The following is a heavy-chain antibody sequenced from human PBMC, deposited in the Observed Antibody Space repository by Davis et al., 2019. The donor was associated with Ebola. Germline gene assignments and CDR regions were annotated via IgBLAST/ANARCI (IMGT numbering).Heavy chain of an antibody. V-gene: IGHV5-51*01. J-gene: IGHJ4*02. Sequence: GESQKISCKGSGYSFTSYWIGWVRQMPGKGLEWMGIIYPGDSDTRYSPSFQGQVTISADKSISTAYLQWSSLKASDTAMYYCASGIAAAGYYFDYWGQGTLVTVSS. CDR1: GYSFTSYW. D-gene: IGHD6-13*01. CDR2: IYPGDSDT. CDR3: ASGIAAAGYYFDY.